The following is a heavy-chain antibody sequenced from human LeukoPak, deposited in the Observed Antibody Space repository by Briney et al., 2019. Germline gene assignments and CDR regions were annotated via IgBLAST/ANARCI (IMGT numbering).Heavy chain of an antibody. CDR1: GGSFSGYS. CDR3: ARRYSPYYYYYGMDV. V-gene: IGHV4-34*01. D-gene: IGHD2-15*01. J-gene: IGHJ6*02. Sequence: SETLSLTCAAYGGSFSGYSWSWIRQPPGKGLEWIGEINHSGSTNYNPSLKSRVTISVDTSKNQFSLKLSSVTAADTAVYYCARRYSPYYYYYGMDVWGQGTTVTVSS. CDR2: INHSGST.